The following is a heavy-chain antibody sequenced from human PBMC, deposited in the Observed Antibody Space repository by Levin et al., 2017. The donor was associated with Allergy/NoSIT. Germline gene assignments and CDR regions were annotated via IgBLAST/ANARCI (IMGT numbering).Heavy chain of an antibody. V-gene: IGHV3-74*01. Sequence: GGSLRLSCAASGFTFSHYWMHWVRQAPGKGLVWVSRINSDGSSTSYADSVQGRFTISRDNAQNTLYLQMNSLRHEDTAVYYCARDPEGSGWSEVDYWGQGSQVTVSS. CDR3: ARDPEGSGWSEVDY. J-gene: IGHJ4*02. CDR1: GFTFSHYW. D-gene: IGHD6-19*01. CDR2: INSDGSST.